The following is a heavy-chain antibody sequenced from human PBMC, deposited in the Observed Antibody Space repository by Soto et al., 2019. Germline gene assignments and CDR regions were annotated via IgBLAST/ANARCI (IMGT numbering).Heavy chain of an antibody. Sequence: SGAEVKKPGASVKVSCKGSGSTFTSYGITWVRQAPGQGLEWMGWISAHNGNTDYAQKLQGRVTVTRDTSTSTAYMELRSLRSDDTAVYYCARGRYGDYWGQGALVTVSS. CDR2: ISAHNGNT. J-gene: IGHJ4*02. D-gene: IGHD1-1*01. V-gene: IGHV1-18*01. CDR3: ARGRYGDY. CDR1: GSTFTSYG.